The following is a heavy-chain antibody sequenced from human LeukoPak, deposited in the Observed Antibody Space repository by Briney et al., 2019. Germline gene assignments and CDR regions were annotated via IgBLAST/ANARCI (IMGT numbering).Heavy chain of an antibody. CDR1: GYSISSGYY. CDR2: IYHAGST. Sequence: SETLSLTCTVPGYSISSGYYWGWIRQSPGKGLEWIGSIYHAGSTFHNPSLKSRVTISVDTSKNQFSLKVNSVTAADTAVYYCARGYNSGWYAYWGQGTLVTVSS. CDR3: ARGYNSGWYAY. V-gene: IGHV4-38-2*02. D-gene: IGHD6-19*01. J-gene: IGHJ4*02.